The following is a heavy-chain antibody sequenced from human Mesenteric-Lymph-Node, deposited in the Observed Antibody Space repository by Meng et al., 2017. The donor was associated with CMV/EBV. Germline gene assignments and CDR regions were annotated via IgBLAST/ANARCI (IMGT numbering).Heavy chain of an antibody. J-gene: IGHJ5*02. CDR3: ARAISAEGESWFDP. D-gene: IGHD1-26*01. CDR1: DYTFSSYG. Sequence: KGSDYTFSSYGISWVRQAPGQGLEWMGWISAYNGNTNYAQKLQGRVTMTTGTSTSTAYMELRSLRSDDTAVYYCARAISAEGESWFDPWGQGTLVTVSS. CDR2: ISAYNGNT. V-gene: IGHV1-18*04.